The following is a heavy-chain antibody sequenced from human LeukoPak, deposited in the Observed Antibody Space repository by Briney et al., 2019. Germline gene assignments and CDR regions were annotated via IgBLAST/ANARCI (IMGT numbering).Heavy chain of an antibody. J-gene: IGHJ4*02. CDR3: ARAGQWPAPQQIDY. Sequence: GGSLRLSCVASGFSFSSYWMSWVRQAPGKELEWVANIKQDGSEKYYVDSVKGRFTIYRDNAKNSVYLQMNSLRAEDTAVYYCARAGQWPAPQQIDYWGQGTLVTVSS. V-gene: IGHV3-7*01. CDR1: GFSFSSYW. D-gene: IGHD6-19*01. CDR2: IKQDGSEK.